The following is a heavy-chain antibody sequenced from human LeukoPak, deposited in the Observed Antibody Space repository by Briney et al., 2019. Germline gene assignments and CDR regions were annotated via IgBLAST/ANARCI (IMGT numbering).Heavy chain of an antibody. CDR1: GFTFSSYG. Sequence: PGGSLRLSCAASGFTFSSYGMHWVRQAPGKGLEWVAVISYDGSNKNYADSVKGRFTISRDNAKNSLYLQMNSLRAEDTAVYYCARGVSAVAGSFDYWGQGTLVTVSS. V-gene: IGHV3-30*03. CDR2: ISYDGSNK. CDR3: ARGVSAVAGSFDY. D-gene: IGHD6-19*01. J-gene: IGHJ4*02.